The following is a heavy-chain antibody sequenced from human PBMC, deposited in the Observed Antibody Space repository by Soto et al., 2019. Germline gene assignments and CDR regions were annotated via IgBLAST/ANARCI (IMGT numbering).Heavy chain of an antibody. V-gene: IGHV2-5*02. D-gene: IGHD5-18*01. CDR2: IYWDDDK. Sequence: QITLKESGPTLVKPTQTLTLTCTFSGFSLSTSGVGVGWIRQPPGKALEWLALIYWDDDKRYSPSLKSRLTITNDTSHNQVVLTMTNMDPVPTATYSCAHRPWYSYGYDASDIWGQGTTVTVSS. CDR3: AHRPWYSYGYDASDI. J-gene: IGHJ3*02. CDR1: GFSLSTSGVG.